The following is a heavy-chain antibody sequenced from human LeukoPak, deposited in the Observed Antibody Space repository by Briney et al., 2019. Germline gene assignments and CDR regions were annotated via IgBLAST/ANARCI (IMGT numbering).Heavy chain of an antibody. CDR2: IYHSGST. D-gene: IGHD6-13*01. Sequence: SGTLSLTCAVSGGSISSSNWWSWVRQPPGKGLEWIGEIYHSGSTNYNPSLKSRVTISVDKSKNQFSLKLSSVTAADTAVYYCARYSSSWYDPLDYWGQGTLVTVSS. CDR3: ARYSSSWYDPLDY. CDR1: GGSISSSNW. V-gene: IGHV4-4*02. J-gene: IGHJ4*02.